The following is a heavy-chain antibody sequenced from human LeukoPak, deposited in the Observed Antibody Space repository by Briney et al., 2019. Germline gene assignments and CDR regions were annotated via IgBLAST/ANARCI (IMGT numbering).Heavy chain of an antibody. CDR2: IYYSGST. Sequence: PSETLSLTCTISGDSISSYYWSWIRQPPGKGLEWIGYIYYSGSTNYNPSLKSRVTISVDTSKDQFSLKLSSVTAADTAVYYCAGYGGNPKIDYWGQGTLVTVSS. CDR3: AGYGGNPKIDY. CDR1: GDSISSYY. D-gene: IGHD4-23*01. J-gene: IGHJ4*02. V-gene: IGHV4-59*08.